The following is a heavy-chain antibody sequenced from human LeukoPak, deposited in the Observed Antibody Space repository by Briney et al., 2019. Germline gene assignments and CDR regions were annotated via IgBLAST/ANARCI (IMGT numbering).Heavy chain of an antibody. Sequence: PVASVKVSCKASGYTFTGYYMHWVRQAPGQGLEWMGWINPNSGGTNYAQKFQGRVTMTRDTSISTAYMELSSLRSEDTAVYYCARTFFDGLGNDGNWFDPWGQGTLVTVSS. J-gene: IGHJ5*02. CDR3: ARTFFDGLGNDGNWFDP. V-gene: IGHV1-2*02. CDR2: INPNSGGT. CDR1: GYTFTGYY. D-gene: IGHD3-10*01.